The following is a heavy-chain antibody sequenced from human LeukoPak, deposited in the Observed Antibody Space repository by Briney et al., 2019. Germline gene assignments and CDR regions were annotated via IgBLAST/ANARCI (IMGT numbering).Heavy chain of an antibody. CDR1: GFTFSSYW. V-gene: IGHV3-7*01. D-gene: IGHD1-14*01. J-gene: IGHJ4*02. CDR3: ARDLYRRGGYPHYFDY. CDR2: RKKDGSEK. Sequence: PGGSLRLSCAASGFTFSSYWKSWVRQAPGKGLERVPNRKKDGSEKYYVDSVKGRFTISRDNAKNSLYLQMNSLRAEDTAVYYCARDLYRRGGYPHYFDYWGQGTLVTVSS.